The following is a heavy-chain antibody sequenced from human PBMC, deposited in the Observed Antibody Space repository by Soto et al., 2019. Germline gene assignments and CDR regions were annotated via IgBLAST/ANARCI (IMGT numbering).Heavy chain of an antibody. Sequence: VGSLRLSCAASGFTFSSYAMSWVRQAPGKGLEWVSAISGSGGSTYYADSVKGRLTISRDNSKNTLYLQMNSLRAEDTAVYYCAKVQSNYDFWSGYSLPTYYYYGMDVWGQGTTVTVSS. J-gene: IGHJ6*02. CDR2: ISGSGGST. D-gene: IGHD3-3*01. V-gene: IGHV3-23*01. CDR3: AKVQSNYDFWSGYSLPTYYYYGMDV. CDR1: GFTFSSYA.